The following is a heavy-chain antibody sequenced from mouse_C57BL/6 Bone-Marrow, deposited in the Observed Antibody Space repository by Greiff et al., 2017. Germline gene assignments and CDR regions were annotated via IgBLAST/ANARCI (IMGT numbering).Heavy chain of an antibody. CDR3: ARLWLRRGPDY. V-gene: IGHV1-52*01. Sequence: QVQLKQPGAELVRPGSSVKLSCKASGYTFTSYWMHWVKQRPIQGLEWIGNIDPSDSETHYNQKFKDKATLTVAKSSSTAYMQLSSLTSEDSAVYYCARLWLRRGPDYWGQGTTLTVSS. CDR1: GYTFTSYW. D-gene: IGHD2-2*01. J-gene: IGHJ2*01. CDR2: IDPSDSET.